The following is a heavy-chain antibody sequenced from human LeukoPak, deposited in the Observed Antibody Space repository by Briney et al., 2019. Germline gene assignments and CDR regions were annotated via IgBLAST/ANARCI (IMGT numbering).Heavy chain of an antibody. J-gene: IGHJ4*02. D-gene: IGHD2-8*01. CDR1: GYSISSNYY. CDR2: IYHSGST. V-gene: IGHV4-38-2*01. Sequence: PSETLSLTCAVSGYSISSNYYWGWIRQRPGKSLEWIGSIYHSGSTYYNPSLKSRATISVDTSKNHFSLKLSSVTAADTAVYYCARGISTSGIDFWGLGTLVTVST. CDR3: ARGISTSGIDF.